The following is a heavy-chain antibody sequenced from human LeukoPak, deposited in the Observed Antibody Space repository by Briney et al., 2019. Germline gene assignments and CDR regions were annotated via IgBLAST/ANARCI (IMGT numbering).Heavy chain of an antibody. CDR1: GYTFTSYY. V-gene: IGHV1-46*01. CDR3: ARGGIYDSSVYYMDV. D-gene: IGHD3-22*01. J-gene: IGHJ6*03. CDR2: INPSGGST. Sequence: ASVKVSCKASGYTFTSYYMHWVRQAPGQGLEWMGIINPSGGSTSYARKFQGRVTMTRDMSTSTVYMELSSLRSEDTAVYYCARGGIYDSSVYYMDVWGKGTTVTVSS.